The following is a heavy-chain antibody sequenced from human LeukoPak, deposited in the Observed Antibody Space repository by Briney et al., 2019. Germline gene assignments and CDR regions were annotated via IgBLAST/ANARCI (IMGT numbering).Heavy chain of an antibody. CDR1: GGSISSYY. CDR3: ARVGSGTYYYYYYMDV. CDR2: IYYSGST. J-gene: IGHJ6*03. D-gene: IGHD1-26*01. V-gene: IGHV4-59*01. Sequence: SETLSLTCTVSGGSISSYYWSWIRQPPGKGLEWIGYIYYSGSTNDNPSLKSRVTISVDTSKNQFSLKLSSVTAADTAVYYCARVGSGTYYYYYYMDVWGKGTTVTISS.